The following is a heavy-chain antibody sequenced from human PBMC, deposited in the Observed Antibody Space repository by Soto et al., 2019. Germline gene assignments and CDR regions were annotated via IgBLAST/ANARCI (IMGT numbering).Heavy chain of an antibody. CDR3: ARGEYDSSGLYSWAPLGFDV. J-gene: IGHJ6*02. D-gene: IGHD3-22*01. CDR1: GGSFTDYY. CDR2: INHSASS. Sequence: QVQLRQWGAGLLKPSETLVLTCAVSGGSFTDYYWGWIRQSPGKGLEWIGEINHSASSTYNPSLASRVTILVDTSQKQFSLRLTSVTAADTAMYYCARGEYDSSGLYSWAPLGFDVWGQGTTVTVSS. V-gene: IGHV4-34*01.